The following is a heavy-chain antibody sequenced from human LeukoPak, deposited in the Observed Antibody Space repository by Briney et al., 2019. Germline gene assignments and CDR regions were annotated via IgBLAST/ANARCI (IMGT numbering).Heavy chain of an antibody. J-gene: IGHJ6*03. CDR3: ATRVGATPYYYYMDV. CDR2: IYYSGST. Sequence: SETLSLTCTVSGVSISSSSCYWGWIRQPPGKGLEWIGSIYYSGSTYYNPSLKSRVTISVDTSKNQFSLKLSSVTAADTAVYYCATRVGATPYYYYMDVWGKGTTVTVSS. V-gene: IGHV4-39*01. CDR1: GVSISSSSCY. D-gene: IGHD1-26*01.